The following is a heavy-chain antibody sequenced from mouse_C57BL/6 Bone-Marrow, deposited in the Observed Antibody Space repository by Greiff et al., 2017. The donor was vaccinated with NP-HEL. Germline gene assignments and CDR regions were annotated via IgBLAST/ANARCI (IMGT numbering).Heavy chain of an antibody. V-gene: IGHV1-72*01. J-gene: IGHJ2*01. Sequence: QVHVKQPGAELVKPGASVKLSCKASGYTFTSYLMHWVKQRPGRGLEWIGMIDPNSGGTKYNEKFKSKATMSVDKPTSTAYMQLNRLTSEDSAVYYCARYYYGSSSFDYWGQGTTLTVSS. CDR1: GYTFTSYL. D-gene: IGHD1-1*01. CDR3: ARYYYGSSSFDY. CDR2: IDPNSGGT.